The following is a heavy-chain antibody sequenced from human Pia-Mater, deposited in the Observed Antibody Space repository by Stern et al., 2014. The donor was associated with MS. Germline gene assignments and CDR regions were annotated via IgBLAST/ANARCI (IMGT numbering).Heavy chain of an antibody. J-gene: IGHJ4*02. CDR2: INTNTGIP. V-gene: IGHV7-4-1*02. Sequence: VQLVESGSELKKPGASVKVSCKASGYTFTHYGINCVRQAPGQGLEWMGWINTNTGIPTYAQAFTGRFVFSFDASVSTAYLHISSLKADDTAIYYCARLRVGNITRDYWGPGTLVTVSS. D-gene: IGHD1-26*01. CDR3: ARLRVGNITRDY. CDR1: GYTFTHYG.